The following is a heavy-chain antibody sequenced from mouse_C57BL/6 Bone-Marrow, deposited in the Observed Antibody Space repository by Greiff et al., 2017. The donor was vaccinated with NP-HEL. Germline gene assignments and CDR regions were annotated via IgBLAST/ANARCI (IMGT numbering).Heavy chain of an antibody. CDR1: GFNIKDDY. V-gene: IGHV14-4*01. J-gene: IGHJ2*01. D-gene: IGHD1-1*01. Sequence: VQLQQPGAELVRPGASVKLSCTASGFNIKDDYMHWVKQRPEQGLEWIGWIDPENGDTEYASKFQGKATITADTSSNTAYLQLSSLTSEDTAVYYCTTGYYGSSGYWGQGTTLTVSS. CDR3: TTGYYGSSGY. CDR2: IDPENGDT.